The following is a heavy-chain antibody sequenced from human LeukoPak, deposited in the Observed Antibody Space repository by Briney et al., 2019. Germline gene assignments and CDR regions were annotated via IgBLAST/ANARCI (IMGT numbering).Heavy chain of an antibody. V-gene: IGHV1-46*01. D-gene: IGHD6-19*01. CDR2: VNPSGGST. J-gene: IGHJ4*02. Sequence: ASVKVSCKASGYTFTSYYMHWVRQAPGQGLEWMGIVNPSGGSTSYAQKFQGRVTMTRDTSTSTVYMKLSSLRSEDTAVYYCARGTSQYSSGWYSSTGDYWGQGTLVTVSS. CDR3: ARGTSQYSSGWYSSTGDY. CDR1: GYTFTSYY.